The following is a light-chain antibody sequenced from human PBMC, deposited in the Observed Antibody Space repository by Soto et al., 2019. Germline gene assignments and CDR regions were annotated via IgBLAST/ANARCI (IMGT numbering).Light chain of an antibody. CDR1: SSDVGSYNY. V-gene: IGLV2-11*01. J-gene: IGLJ2*01. Sequence: QSALTQPRSVSGSPGESVTISCSGTSSDVGSYNYVSWYQQYPGKTPKVMIYDVSERPSEVPVRFSGSKSGNTASLTISGLQAEDEAEYFCCSYSGSDSLLFGGRTQLTVL. CDR3: CSYSGSDSLL. CDR2: DVS.